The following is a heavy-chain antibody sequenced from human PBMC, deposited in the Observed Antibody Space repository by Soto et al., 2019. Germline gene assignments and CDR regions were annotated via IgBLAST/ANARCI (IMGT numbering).Heavy chain of an antibody. J-gene: IGHJ6*02. V-gene: IGHV3-23*01. CDR3: AKDISYYDFWSGYPGGKAIGYYGMDV. CDR2: ISGSGGST. D-gene: IGHD3-3*01. Sequence: GGSLRLSCAASGFTFSSYAMSWVRQAPGKGLEWVSAISGSGGSTYYADSVKGRFTISRDNSKNTLYLQMNSLRAEDTAVYYYAKDISYYDFWSGYPGGKAIGYYGMDVWGQGTTVTVSS. CDR1: GFTFSSYA.